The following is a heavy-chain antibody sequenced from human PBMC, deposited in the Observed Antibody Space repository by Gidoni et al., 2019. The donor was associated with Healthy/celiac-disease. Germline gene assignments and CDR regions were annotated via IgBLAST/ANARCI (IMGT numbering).Heavy chain of an antibody. V-gene: IGHV3-30*18. CDR3: AKSAKSTGAPTYYYYGMDV. CDR1: GFTFSSYG. Sequence: GSLRLSCAASGFTFSSYGMHWVRQAPGKGLEWVAVISYDGSNKYYADSVKGRFTISRDNSKNTLYLQMNSLRAEDTAVYYCAKSAKSTGAPTYYYYGMDVWGQGTTVTVSS. J-gene: IGHJ6*02. D-gene: IGHD1-1*01. CDR2: ISYDGSNK.